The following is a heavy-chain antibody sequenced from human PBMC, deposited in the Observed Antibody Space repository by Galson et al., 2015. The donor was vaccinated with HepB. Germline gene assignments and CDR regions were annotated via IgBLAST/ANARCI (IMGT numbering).Heavy chain of an antibody. Sequence: SLRLSCAASGFTFSSYWMHWVRQAPGKGLVCVSRINRDGTYSTYAASVKGRFTISRDNAKNTLYLQKNSPRAEDTALYYCARTRGAAAGIFDYWGQGTLVTVSS. J-gene: IGHJ4*02. CDR1: GFTFSSYW. V-gene: IGHV3-74*01. CDR2: INRDGTYS. CDR3: ARTRGAAAGIFDY. D-gene: IGHD6-13*01.